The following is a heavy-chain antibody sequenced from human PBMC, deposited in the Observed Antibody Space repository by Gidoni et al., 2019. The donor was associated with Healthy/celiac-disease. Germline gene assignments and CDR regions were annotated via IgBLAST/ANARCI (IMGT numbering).Heavy chain of an antibody. Sequence: QVQLQQWGAGLLKPSETLSLTCAVYGGSFSGYYWSWIRQPPGKGLEWIGEINHSGSTNYNPSLKSRVTISVDTLKNQFSLKLSSVTAADTAGYYCARDLLGSPDTAMATFDYWGQGTLVTVSS. CDR2: INHSGST. D-gene: IGHD5-18*01. CDR3: ARDLLGSPDTAMATFDY. V-gene: IGHV4-34*01. J-gene: IGHJ4*02. CDR1: GGSFSGYY.